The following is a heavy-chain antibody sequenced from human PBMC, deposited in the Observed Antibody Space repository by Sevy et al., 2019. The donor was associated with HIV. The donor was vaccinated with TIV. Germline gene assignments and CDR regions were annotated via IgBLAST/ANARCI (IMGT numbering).Heavy chain of an antibody. J-gene: IGHJ4*02. CDR3: AKVVGATTSGENY. CDR1: GFTFSSYA. V-gene: IGHV3-23*01. D-gene: IGHD1-26*01. Sequence: GGSLRLSCAASGFTFSSYAMSWVRLAPGKGLEWVSVLSGSGGSTYYADSVKGRFTISRDNSKNTLYLQMNSLRAEDTAVYYSAKVVGATTSGENYWGQGTLVTVSS. CDR2: LSGSGGST.